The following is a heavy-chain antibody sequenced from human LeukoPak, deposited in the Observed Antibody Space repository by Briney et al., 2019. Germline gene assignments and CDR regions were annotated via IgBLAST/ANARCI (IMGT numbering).Heavy chain of an antibody. CDR3: ARVQYSGSAALDY. CDR2: INPNSGAT. CDR1: GYTFTGY. J-gene: IGHJ4*02. D-gene: IGHD6-6*01. Sequence: ASVKVSCKASGYTFTGYLHWVRQAPGQGLEWMGGINPNSGATNYAQKFQGRVTMTSDTSISTAYMELSRLRSDDTAVYYCARVQYSGSAALDYWGQGTLVTASS. V-gene: IGHV1-2*02.